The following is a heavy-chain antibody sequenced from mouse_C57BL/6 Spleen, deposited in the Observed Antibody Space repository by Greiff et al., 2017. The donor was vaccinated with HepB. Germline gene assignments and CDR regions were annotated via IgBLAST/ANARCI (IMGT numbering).Heavy chain of an antibody. Sequence: QVQLQQPGTELVKPGASVKLSCKASGYTFTSSWMHWVKQRPGQGLEWIGNINPCNGCTNYNEKFKSKATLTVDKSSSTAYMQLSSLTSEDSAVYYWAREDYDYEFDYWGQGTTLTVSS. CDR3: AREDYDYEFDY. D-gene: IGHD2-4*01. CDR2: INPCNGCT. CDR1: GYTFTSSW. J-gene: IGHJ2*01. V-gene: IGHV1-53*01.